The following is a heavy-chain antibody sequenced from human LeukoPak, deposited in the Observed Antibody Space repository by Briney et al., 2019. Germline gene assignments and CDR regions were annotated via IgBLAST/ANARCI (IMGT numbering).Heavy chain of an antibody. CDR1: GGSISSNTYY. V-gene: IGHV4-39*01. J-gene: IGHJ2*01. Sequence: PSETLSLTCTVSGGSISSNTYYWAWIRQPPGKGLEWIGSIYYRGSTYYNPSLKSPVTISVDTSKNQFSLKLSSVTAADTAVYYCAGLGYLHWYFDLWGRGTLVTVSS. CDR2: IYYRGST. D-gene: IGHD5-12*01. CDR3: AGLGYLHWYFDL.